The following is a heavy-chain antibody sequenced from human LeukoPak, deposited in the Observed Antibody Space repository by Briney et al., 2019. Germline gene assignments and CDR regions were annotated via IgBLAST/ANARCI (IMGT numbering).Heavy chain of an antibody. Sequence: SETLSLTCTLSGDSMSPYHWGWIRQPPGKGLEWTGYIYYSGSTNYNPSLKSRVTISVDTSKNQFSLKLSCVTAADTAIYYCARAVSGRFDYWGQGTLVTVSP. CDR1: GDSMSPYH. J-gene: IGHJ4*02. D-gene: IGHD6-19*01. CDR3: ARAVSGRFDY. CDR2: IYYSGST. V-gene: IGHV4-59*08.